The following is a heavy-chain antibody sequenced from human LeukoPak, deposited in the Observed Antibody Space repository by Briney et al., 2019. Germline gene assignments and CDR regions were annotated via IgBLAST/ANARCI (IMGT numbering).Heavy chain of an antibody. CDR3: ARASIAVAGTMGWFDP. D-gene: IGHD6-19*01. V-gene: IGHV4-34*01. CDR2: INHFGST. J-gene: IGHJ5*02. Sequence: SETLSLTCAVYGVSFIGYYWSWIRQPPGKGLEWIGEINHFGSTNYNPSLKSRVTISIDTSKNQFSLKLSSVTAADTAVYYCARASIAVAGTMGWFDPWGQGTLVTVSS. CDR1: GVSFIGYY.